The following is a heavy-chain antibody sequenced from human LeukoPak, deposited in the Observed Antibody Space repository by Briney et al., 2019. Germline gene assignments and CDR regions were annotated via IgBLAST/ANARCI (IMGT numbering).Heavy chain of an antibody. CDR1: KFTFSTYW. CDR2: INQDGSEK. J-gene: IGHJ4*02. Sequence: GSLRLSCAASKFTFSTYWMTWVRQAPGKGLEWVANINQDGSEKSYVDSVKGRFTISRDSAKNSLYLQMTSLRADDTAVYYCGKRMGDGTYPFQYWGQGTLVTVSS. D-gene: IGHD3-16*01. V-gene: IGHV3-7*01. CDR3: GKRMGDGTYPFQY.